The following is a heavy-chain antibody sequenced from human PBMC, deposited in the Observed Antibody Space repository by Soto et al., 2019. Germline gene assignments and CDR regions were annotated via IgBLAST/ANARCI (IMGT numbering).Heavy chain of an antibody. CDR2: INAGNGDT. V-gene: IGHV1-3*01. Sequence: ASVKVSCKASGYSFSTFAIHWVRQAPGQRPEWMGWINAGNGDTKYSEKFQGRVTITGRTSASTAYMDLSSLRSEDTAVYYCATQGRTTTEFDFWGQGTLVTVSS. J-gene: IGHJ4*02. CDR3: ATQGRTTTEFDF. D-gene: IGHD4-4*01. CDR1: GYSFSTFA.